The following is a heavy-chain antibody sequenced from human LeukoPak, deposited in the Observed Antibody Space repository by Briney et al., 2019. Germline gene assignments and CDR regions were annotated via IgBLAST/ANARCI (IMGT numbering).Heavy chain of an antibody. D-gene: IGHD3-10*01. J-gene: IGHJ3*02. V-gene: IGHV4-30-2*01. CDR1: GGSISSGGYS. Sequence: SETLSLTCAVSGGSISSGGYSWSWIRQPPGKGLEWIGYIYHSGSTYYNPSLKSRVTISVDRSKNQFSLKLSSVTAADTAVYYRARAAVRFGDAFDIWGQGTMVTVSS. CDR2: IYHSGST. CDR3: ARAAVRFGDAFDI.